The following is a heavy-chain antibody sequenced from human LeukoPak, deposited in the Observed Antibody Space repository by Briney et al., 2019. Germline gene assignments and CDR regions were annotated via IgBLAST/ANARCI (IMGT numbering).Heavy chain of an antibody. CDR1: GYTFTTYA. Sequence: ASVKVSCKASGYTFTTYAIHWVRQAPGQRLEWMGWINTGNGNTKHSQNFQVRVTITRDTSASTAYMELSSLRSEDTAVYYCARHSLTYPAGFDYWGEGRLVTVYS. D-gene: IGHD2/OR15-2a*01. J-gene: IGHJ4*02. V-gene: IGHV1-3*04. CDR2: INTGNGNT. CDR3: ARHSLTYPAGFDY.